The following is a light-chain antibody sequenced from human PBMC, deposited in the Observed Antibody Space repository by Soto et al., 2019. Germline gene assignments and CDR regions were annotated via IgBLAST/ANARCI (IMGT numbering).Light chain of an antibody. J-gene: IGLJ1*01. CDR3: FSVESGGSYSD. CDR1: ALPRKF. CDR2: EDK. V-gene: IGLV3-10*01. Sequence: SYELTQPPSVSVSPGQTARITCSGDALPRKFVYWYQQKSGQAPVLVIYEDKRRPAGSPDRFSGSTSGTVATLTISGAQVEDVADYYCFSVESGGSYSDFGLGTKLTVL.